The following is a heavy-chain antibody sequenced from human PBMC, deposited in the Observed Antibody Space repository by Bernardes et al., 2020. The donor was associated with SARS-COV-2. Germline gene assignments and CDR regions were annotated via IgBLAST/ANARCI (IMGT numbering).Heavy chain of an antibody. Sequence: LRLSCAASGFTFSSYWMSWVRQAPGKGLEWVANIKQDGSEKYYVDSVKGRFTISRDNAKNSLYLQMNSLRAEDTAVYYCARESGYYYGSGSYYNPLPYYYFAMDVWGQGTTVTVSS. CDR2: IKQDGSEK. CDR1: GFTFSSYW. J-gene: IGHJ6*02. CDR3: ARESGYYYGSGSYYNPLPYYYFAMDV. V-gene: IGHV3-7*01. D-gene: IGHD3-10*01.